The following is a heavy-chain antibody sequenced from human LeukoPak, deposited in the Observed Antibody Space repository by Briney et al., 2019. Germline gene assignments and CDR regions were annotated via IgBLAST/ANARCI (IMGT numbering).Heavy chain of an antibody. CDR1: GFTLNSYW. CDR2: IKQVVSEK. Sequence: GGSLRLSCAASGFTLNSYWMSWVRQAPGKGLEWVANIKQVVSEKFYVGSVKGRFTISRDNAKNSLYLQMNSLRAEDTAVYYCARTYYYGSGSNDYWGQGTLVTVSS. D-gene: IGHD3-10*01. J-gene: IGHJ4*02. CDR3: ARTYYYGSGSNDY. V-gene: IGHV3-7*04.